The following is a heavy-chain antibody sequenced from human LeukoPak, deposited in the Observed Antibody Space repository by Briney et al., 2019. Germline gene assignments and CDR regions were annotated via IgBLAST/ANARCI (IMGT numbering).Heavy chain of an antibody. J-gene: IGHJ5*02. V-gene: IGHV1-69*13. CDR3: ARDPGIAATREDNWFDP. Sequence: SVKVSCKASGGTFSSYAISWVRQAPGQGLEWMGGIIPIFGTANYAQKFQGRVTITADESTSTAYMELSSLRSEDTAVYYCARDPGIAATREDNWFDPWGQGTLVTASS. D-gene: IGHD6-25*01. CDR1: GGTFSSYA. CDR2: IIPIFGTA.